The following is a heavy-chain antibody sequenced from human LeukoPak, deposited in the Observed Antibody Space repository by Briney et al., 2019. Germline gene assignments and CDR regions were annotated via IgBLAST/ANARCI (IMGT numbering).Heavy chain of an antibody. V-gene: IGHV4-31*03. CDR2: IYHTGTT. Sequence: SQTLSLTCTVSGGSISSGGYYWTWIRLHPGKGLEWIGFIYHTGTTHYNPSLKSRITISVDTSDNQFSLRLSSVTAADTAVYYCARHYYDRSDSYSFDYWGQGTLVTVSS. J-gene: IGHJ4*02. CDR3: ARHYYDRSDSYSFDY. CDR1: GGSISSGGYY. D-gene: IGHD3-22*01.